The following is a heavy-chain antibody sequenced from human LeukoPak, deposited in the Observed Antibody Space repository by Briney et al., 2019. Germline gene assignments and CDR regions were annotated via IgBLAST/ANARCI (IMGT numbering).Heavy chain of an antibody. J-gene: IGHJ4*02. V-gene: IGHV4-34*01. Sequence: SETLSLTCAVYGGSFSGYYWSWIRQPPGKGLEWIGEINHSGSTNYNPSLKSRVTISVDTSKNQFSLKLSSVTVADTAVYYCARGHPVTALDYWGQGTLVTVSS. D-gene: IGHD4-11*01. CDR2: INHSGST. CDR3: ARGHPVTALDY. CDR1: GGSFSGYY.